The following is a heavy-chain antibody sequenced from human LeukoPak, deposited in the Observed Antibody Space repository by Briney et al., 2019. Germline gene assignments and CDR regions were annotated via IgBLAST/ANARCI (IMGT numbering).Heavy chain of an antibody. J-gene: IGHJ4*02. V-gene: IGHV3-23*01. CDR2: ISGSGDST. D-gene: IGHD1-26*01. CDR1: GFTFSSYA. Sequence: GGSLRLSCAASGFTFSSYAMSWVRQAPGKGLEWVSAISGSGDSTYYADSVKGRFTISRDNSKNTLYLQMNSLRAEDTAVYYCAKVAPRWVGATLYYFDYWGQGTLVTVSS. CDR3: AKVAPRWVGATLYYFDY.